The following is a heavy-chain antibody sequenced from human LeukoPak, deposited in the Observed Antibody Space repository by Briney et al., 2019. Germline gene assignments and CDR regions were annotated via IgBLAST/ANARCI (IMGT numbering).Heavy chain of an antibody. CDR3: APRIVGATVVDL. CDR1: GFTFSSYA. D-gene: IGHD1-26*01. J-gene: IGHJ2*01. Sequence: PGGSLRLSCAASGFTFSSYAMSWVRQAPGKGLEWASAISVSGGSTYYADSVKGRFTISRDKPKSTLYLRMNSLRAEDTAVYYCAPRIVGATVVDLWGRGTLVTVSS. V-gene: IGHV3-23*01. CDR2: ISVSGGST.